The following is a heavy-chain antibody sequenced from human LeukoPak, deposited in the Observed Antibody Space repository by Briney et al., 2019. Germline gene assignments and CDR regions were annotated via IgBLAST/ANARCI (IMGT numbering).Heavy chain of an antibody. Sequence: SETLSLTCSVSGGSISSDYWSWIRQTPGKGLEWIGYIYYRGNTYYNPSLKSRVTISLDTSKNQFSLKLSSVTAADTAVYYCARARAYCSGGSCYSYNFDYWGQGTLVTVSS. D-gene: IGHD2-15*01. CDR1: GGSISSDY. CDR3: ARARAYCSGGSCYSYNFDY. CDR2: IYYRGNT. V-gene: IGHV4-59*12. J-gene: IGHJ4*02.